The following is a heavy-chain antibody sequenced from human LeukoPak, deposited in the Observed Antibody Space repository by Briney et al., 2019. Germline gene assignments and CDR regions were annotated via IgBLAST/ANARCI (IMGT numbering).Heavy chain of an antibody. J-gene: IGHJ5*01. Sequence: SETLSLTCPVSGGSFSGYYWSWIRQPPGKGLEWIGEITHRGSTNYNPSLKSRVTMSVDTSKNQFSLKLSSVTAADTAVYYCAMTVASREFDPWGQGTLVTVSS. CDR1: GGSFSGYY. V-gene: IGHV4-34*01. CDR2: ITHRGST. D-gene: IGHD6-19*01. CDR3: AMTVASREFDP.